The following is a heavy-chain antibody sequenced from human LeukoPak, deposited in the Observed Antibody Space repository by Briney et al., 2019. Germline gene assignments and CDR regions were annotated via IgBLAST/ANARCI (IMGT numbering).Heavy chain of an antibody. Sequence: NSGGSLRLSCAASGFTVSSNYMSWVRQAPGKGLEWVGRIKSKTDGETRDYAAPVKGRFTISRDDSKNTVYLQMNSLKSEDTAVYYCTKEASGALDPWGQGTLVTVSS. V-gene: IGHV3-15*01. CDR1: GFTVSSNY. CDR2: IKSKTDGETR. D-gene: IGHD3-10*01. CDR3: TKEASGALDP. J-gene: IGHJ5*02.